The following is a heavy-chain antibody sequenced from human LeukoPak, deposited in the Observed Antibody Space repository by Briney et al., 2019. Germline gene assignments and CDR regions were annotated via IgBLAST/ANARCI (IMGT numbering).Heavy chain of an antibody. V-gene: IGHV3-23*01. J-gene: IGHJ4*02. CDR2: ISGSGGTT. CDR1: GFTFSNYA. Sequence: GGSLRLSCAASGFTFSNYAMSWVRQAPGKGPEWVSVISGSGGTTYSADSVKGRFTISRDNSKNTLYLQMNSLRAEDTAAYYCARERGSSGGNTNGYFDYWGQGALVTVSS. CDR3: ARERGSSGGNTNGYFDY. D-gene: IGHD4-23*01.